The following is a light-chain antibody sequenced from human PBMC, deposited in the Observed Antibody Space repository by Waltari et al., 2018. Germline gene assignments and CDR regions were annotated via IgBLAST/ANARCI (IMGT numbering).Light chain of an antibody. Sequence: QSALTQPPSASGSPGQSVTISCTGTSSDIGDYNFVSCYQQHPGKAPKLMIYEVSKRPSGVPDRFSGSKSGYTASLTVSGLQAEDEAEYYCSSYGGRNNLIFGGGTKLTVL. J-gene: IGLJ2*01. V-gene: IGLV2-8*01. CDR2: EVS. CDR1: SSDIGDYNF. CDR3: SSYGGRNNLI.